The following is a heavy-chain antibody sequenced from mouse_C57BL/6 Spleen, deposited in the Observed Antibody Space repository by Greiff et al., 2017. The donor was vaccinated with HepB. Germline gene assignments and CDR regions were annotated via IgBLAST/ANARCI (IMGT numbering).Heavy chain of an antibody. V-gene: IGHV5-17*01. CDR3: ATYYYGSSYVGAMDY. Sequence: EVQLVESGGGLVKPGGSLKLSCAASGFTFSDYGMHWVRQAPEKGLEWVAYISSGSSTIYYADTVKGRFTISRDNAKNTLFLQMTSLRSEDTAMYYCATYYYGSSYVGAMDYWGQGTSVTVSS. CDR2: ISSGSSTI. D-gene: IGHD1-1*01. CDR1: GFTFSDYG. J-gene: IGHJ4*01.